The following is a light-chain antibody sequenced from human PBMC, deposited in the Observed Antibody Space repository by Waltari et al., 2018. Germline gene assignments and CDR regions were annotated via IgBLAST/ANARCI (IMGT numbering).Light chain of an antibody. CDR3: QQSFNSPRT. CDR2: AAS. CDR1: NSINKA. V-gene: IGKV1-39*01. J-gene: IGKJ1*01. Sequence: DIQMTPSPPSLSASVGDRVTITCRASNSINKALNRYRQRPGQAPELLLYAASSLPRGAPSRFSGSGSGTDFTLTISSLESEDFATYYCQQSFNSPRTFGQGTKVDI.